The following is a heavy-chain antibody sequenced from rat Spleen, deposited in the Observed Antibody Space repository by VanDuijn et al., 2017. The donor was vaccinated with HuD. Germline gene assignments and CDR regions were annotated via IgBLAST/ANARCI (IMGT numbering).Heavy chain of an antibody. CDR2: ISSGGGGT. CDR1: GFTFSNYD. J-gene: IGHJ3*01. Sequence: EVQLVESGGASVQPGGSMRLSCAASGFTFSNYDMAWVRQVPTKGLEWVASISSGGGGTYYPDSVKGRFTISRENAKNTLYLQMNNLRSEDTAMYYCASGGSGGINWFAYWGQGTLVTVSS. D-gene: IGHD1-1*01. V-gene: IGHV5-25*01. CDR3: ASGGSGGINWFAY.